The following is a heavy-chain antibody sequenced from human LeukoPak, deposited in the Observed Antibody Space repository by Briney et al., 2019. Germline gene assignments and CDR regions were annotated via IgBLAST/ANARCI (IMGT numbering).Heavy chain of an antibody. Sequence: GGSLRLFCAASGFTFSSYSMNWVRQAPGKGLEWVSSISSSSSYIYYADSVKGRFTISRDNAKNSLYLQMNSLRAEDTAVYYCARDLGYEVAGPIDYWGQGTLVTVSS. J-gene: IGHJ4*02. V-gene: IGHV3-21*01. CDR3: ARDLGYEVAGPIDY. CDR2: ISSSSSYI. CDR1: GFTFSSYS. D-gene: IGHD2-15*01.